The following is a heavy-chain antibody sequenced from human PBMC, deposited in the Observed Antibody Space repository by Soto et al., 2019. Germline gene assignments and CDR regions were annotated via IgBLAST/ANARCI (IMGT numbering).Heavy chain of an antibody. Sequence: QVQLVESGGGLVKPGGSLRLSCAASGFTFSDYYMTWIRQAPGKGLEFVSYIVGSSAYTNYAGSVKGRFTISRDNAKNSLYLEMSSLRVEDTAVYYCARLRATGWYMGGYLDYWGQGVLVTVSS. V-gene: IGHV3-11*06. CDR1: GFTFSDYY. CDR3: ARLRATGWYMGGYLDY. J-gene: IGHJ4*02. D-gene: IGHD6-19*01. CDR2: IVGSSAYT.